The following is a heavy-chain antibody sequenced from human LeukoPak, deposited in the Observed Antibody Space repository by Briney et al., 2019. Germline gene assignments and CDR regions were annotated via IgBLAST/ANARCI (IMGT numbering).Heavy chain of an antibody. CDR1: GFTFSSYG. CDR2: IVGSSSST. V-gene: IGHV3-48*02. CDR3: ARETVY. Sequence: GGSLRPSCAASGFTFSSYGMHWVRQAPGKGLEWVSYIVGSSSSTYYADSVKGRFTISRDNAKNSLYLQMNSLRDEDTAVYYCARETVYWGQGTLVTVSS. J-gene: IGHJ4*02. D-gene: IGHD4-17*01.